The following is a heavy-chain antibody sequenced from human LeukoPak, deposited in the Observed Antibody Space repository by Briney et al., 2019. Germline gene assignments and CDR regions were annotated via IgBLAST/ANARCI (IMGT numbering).Heavy chain of an antibody. CDR3: ARSYYDFWSGYTPFDY. J-gene: IGHJ4*02. CDR1: GGSISSYY. CDR2: LYYSGST. Sequence: SETLSLTCTVSGGSISSYYWSWIRQPPGKGLEWIGYLYYSGSTNYNPSLKSRVTISVDTSKNQFSLKLSSVTAADTAVYYCARSYYDFWSGYTPFDYWGQGTLVTVSS. V-gene: IGHV4-59*01. D-gene: IGHD3-3*01.